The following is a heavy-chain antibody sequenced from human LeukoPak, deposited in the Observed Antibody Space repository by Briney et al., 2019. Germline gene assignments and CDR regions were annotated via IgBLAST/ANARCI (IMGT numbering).Heavy chain of an antibody. D-gene: IGHD4-11*01. CDR2: IIPIFGTA. CDR3: ARGDDYSNYLVY. V-gene: IGHV1-69*13. Sequence: SVKVCCKASGGTFSSYAISWVRQAPGQGLEWMGGIIPIFGTANYAQKFQGRVTITADESTSTAYMELSSLRSEDTAVYYCARGDDYSNYLVYWGQGTLVTVSS. J-gene: IGHJ4*02. CDR1: GGTFSSYA.